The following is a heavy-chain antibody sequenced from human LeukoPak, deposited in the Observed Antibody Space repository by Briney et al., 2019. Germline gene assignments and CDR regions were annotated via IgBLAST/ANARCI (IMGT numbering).Heavy chain of an antibody. CDR2: ISSSSSTI. J-gene: IGHJ4*02. V-gene: IGHV3-48*04. Sequence: PGGSLRLSCAASGFTFSGYRMNWVRQAPGKGLEWVSYISSSSSTIYYADSVKGRFTISRDNAENSLNLQMNSLRAEDTAVYYCAAYSSCDYWGQGTLVTVSS. CDR3: AAYSSCDY. D-gene: IGHD6-6*01. CDR1: GFTFSGYR.